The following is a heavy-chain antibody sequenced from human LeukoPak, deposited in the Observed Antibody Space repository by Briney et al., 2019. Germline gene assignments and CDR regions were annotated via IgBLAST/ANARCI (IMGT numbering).Heavy chain of an antibody. CDR2: LNPRSGST. CDR1: GYTFINYF. CDR3: AREGDGYKDFDY. V-gene: IGHV1-46*01. D-gene: IGHD5-24*01. J-gene: IGHJ4*02. Sequence: ASVKVSCKASGYTFINYFIHWVRQAPGQGLEWMGVLNPRSGSTTYAQKFQGRVTVTRDTSTSTVYVEVSSLRSEDTAVYYCAREGDGYKDFDYWGQGTLVTVSS.